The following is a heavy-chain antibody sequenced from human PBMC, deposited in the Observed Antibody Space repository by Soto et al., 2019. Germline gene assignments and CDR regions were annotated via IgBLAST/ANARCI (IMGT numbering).Heavy chain of an antibody. CDR2: INYSGST. J-gene: IGHJ4*02. D-gene: IGHD3-22*01. Sequence: SETLSLTCTVSGGFIGSYYWSWIRQPPGKGLEWIGYINYSGSTNYNPSLKSRVTTSLDTSKNQFSLKLSSVTAADTAVYYCANYDSSGYGMDYWGQGTLVTVSS. CDR3: ANYDSSGYGMDY. V-gene: IGHV4-59*01. CDR1: GGFIGSYY.